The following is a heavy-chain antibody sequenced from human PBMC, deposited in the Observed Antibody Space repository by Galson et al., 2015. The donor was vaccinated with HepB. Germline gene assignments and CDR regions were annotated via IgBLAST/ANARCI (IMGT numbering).Heavy chain of an antibody. D-gene: IGHD6-6*01. CDR2: IIPMYDIG. Sequence: SVKVSCKASGGTFSSYAIFWVRQAPGQGLEWMGGIIPMYDIGNYAQKFQDRVTITADKSTSTAYMELSSLRSDDTAMYYCARAREEYTRSSGLSLWGQGTLVAVSP. CDR1: GGTFSSYA. CDR3: ARAREEYTRSSGLSL. J-gene: IGHJ4*02. V-gene: IGHV1-69*10.